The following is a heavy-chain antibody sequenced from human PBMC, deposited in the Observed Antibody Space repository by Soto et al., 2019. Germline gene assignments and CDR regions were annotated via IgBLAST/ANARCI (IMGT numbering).Heavy chain of an antibody. CDR1: GGSISSSSYY. CDR2: IYYSGST. D-gene: IGHD3-3*01. V-gene: IGHV4-39*01. Sequence: QLQLQESGPGLVKPSETLSLTCTVSGGSISSSSYYWGWIRQPPGKGLEWIGSIYYSGSTYYNPSLKSRVTLSVDTSKNQFSLKLSSVTAADTAVYYCARHGSQGYDFWSGYSWGWFDPWGQGTLVTVSS. J-gene: IGHJ5*02. CDR3: ARHGSQGYDFWSGYSWGWFDP.